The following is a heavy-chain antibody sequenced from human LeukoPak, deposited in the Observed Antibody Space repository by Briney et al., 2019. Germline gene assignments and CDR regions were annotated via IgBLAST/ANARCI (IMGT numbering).Heavy chain of an antibody. Sequence: ASVKVSCKASGYTFTSYGISWVRQAPGQGLEWMGWISAYNGNTNYAQKLQGRVTMTTDTSTSTAYMELRSLRSDDTAVYYCARRPPYSSGWYTFDYWGQGTLVTVSS. CDR1: GYTFTSYG. CDR3: ARRPPYSSGWYTFDY. V-gene: IGHV1-18*01. D-gene: IGHD6-19*01. CDR2: ISAYNGNT. J-gene: IGHJ4*02.